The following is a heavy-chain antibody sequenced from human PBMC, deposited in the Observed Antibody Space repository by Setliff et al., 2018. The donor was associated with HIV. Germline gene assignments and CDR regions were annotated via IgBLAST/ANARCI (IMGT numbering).Heavy chain of an antibody. CDR3: AGDRGVANYFDY. CDR1: GGSISSSHW. CDR2: IYHSGST. D-gene: IGHD3-10*01. Sequence: SETLSFTCAVSGGSISSSHWWSWVRQPPGMGLEWIGEIYHSGSTNYNPSLKSRVTISVDKSKNQFSLKLISVTAADTAVYYCAGDRGVANYFDYWGHGTLVTVSS. V-gene: IGHV4-4*02. J-gene: IGHJ4*01.